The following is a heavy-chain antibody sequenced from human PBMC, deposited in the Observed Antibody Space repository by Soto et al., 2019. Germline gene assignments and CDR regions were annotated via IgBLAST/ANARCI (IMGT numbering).Heavy chain of an antibody. CDR3: ARRGNEYCSGGSCYSHY. V-gene: IGHV4-39*01. Sequence: SETLSLTCTVSGGSISSSSYYWGWIRQPPGKGLEWIGSIYYSGSTYYNPSLKSRVTISVDTSNNQFSLKLSSVTAADTAVYYCARRGNEYCSGGSCYSHYWGQGTLVTVSS. CDR1: GGSISSSSYY. J-gene: IGHJ4*02. CDR2: IYYSGST. D-gene: IGHD2-15*01.